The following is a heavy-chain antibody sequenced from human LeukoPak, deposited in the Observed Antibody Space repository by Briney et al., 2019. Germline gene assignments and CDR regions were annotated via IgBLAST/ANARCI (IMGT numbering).Heavy chain of an antibody. V-gene: IGHV4-34*01. CDR2: INHRGST. D-gene: IGHD2-15*01. CDR3: ASGGWYRGY. Sequence: SETLSLTCAVYGGSFSGYYWTWIRQPPGKGLEWIGEINHRGSTNYNPSLESRVTISVDTSKNHFSLDLTSVTAADTAVYYCASGGWYRGYWGQGTLVTVSS. J-gene: IGHJ4*02. CDR1: GGSFSGYY.